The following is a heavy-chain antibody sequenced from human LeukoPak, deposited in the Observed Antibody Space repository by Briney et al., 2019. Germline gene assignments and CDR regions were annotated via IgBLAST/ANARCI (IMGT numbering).Heavy chain of an antibody. V-gene: IGHV4-34*01. CDR1: GGSFSGSY. Sequence: PSETLSSTCAVLGGSFSGSYWSWIGQPPGKGLKWIGEINHSGSTNHNPTLQSRVTISVDTSKNQFSLKLSSVTAADTAVYYCALLKEGYCSGGSCSDYWGQGTLVTVSS. CDR3: ALLKEGYCSGGSCSDY. CDR2: INHSGST. J-gene: IGHJ4*02. D-gene: IGHD2-15*01.